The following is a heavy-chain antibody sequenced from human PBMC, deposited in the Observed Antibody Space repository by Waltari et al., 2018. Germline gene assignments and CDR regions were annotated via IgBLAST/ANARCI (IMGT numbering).Heavy chain of an antibody. J-gene: IGHJ3*02. CDR1: GYSISRGYY. CDR3: ATTPSPFDI. D-gene: IGHD2-15*01. Sequence: QVQLQESGPGLVTPSETLSLPCAVSGYSISRGYYWGWIRQPPGKGLEWIGSIYHSGSTYYNPSLKSRVTISVDTSKNQFSLKLSSVTAADTAVYYCATTPSPFDIWGQGTMVTVSS. CDR2: IYHSGST. V-gene: IGHV4-38-2*01.